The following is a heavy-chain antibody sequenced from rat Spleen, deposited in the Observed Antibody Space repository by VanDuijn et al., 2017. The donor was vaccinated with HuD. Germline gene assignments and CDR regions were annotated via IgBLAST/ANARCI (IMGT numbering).Heavy chain of an antibody. Sequence: EVQLVESGGGLVQPGRSLKLSCAASGFTFSNYHMAWVRQAPTKGLEWVASISAGGGSTSYLDSVKGRFTISRDNAENTVYLQMNSLRSEDTATYYCAKDKDGGYVMDAWGQGASVTVSS. CDR1: GFTFSNYH. CDR2: ISAGGGST. D-gene: IGHD1-11*01. CDR3: AKDKDGGYVMDA. V-gene: IGHV5S23*01. J-gene: IGHJ4*01.